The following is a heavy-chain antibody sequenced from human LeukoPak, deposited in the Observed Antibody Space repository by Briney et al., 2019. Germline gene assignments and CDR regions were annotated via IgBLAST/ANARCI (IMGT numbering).Heavy chain of an antibody. CDR3: AKGPRTAPDDAFDI. CDR2: ISATGGST. CDR1: GFTFCDFA. D-gene: IGHD2-21*02. Sequence: GGSLRFSCAASGFTFCDFAMRRLRQGPGQGLVWGSAISATGGSTYYVDSVKGRFTISRDNSKNTLYLQMNSLRAEDTAVYYCAKGPRTAPDDAFDIWGQGTMVTVSS. V-gene: IGHV3-23*01. J-gene: IGHJ3*02.